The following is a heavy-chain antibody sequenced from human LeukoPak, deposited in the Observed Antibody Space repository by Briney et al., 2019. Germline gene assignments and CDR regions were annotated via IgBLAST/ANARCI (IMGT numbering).Heavy chain of an antibody. CDR2: TKNRANSYTT. D-gene: IGHD3-10*01. V-gene: IGHV3-72*01. CDR1: GLTFNEHY. Sequence: GGSLRLACATSGLTFNEHYLGWVRQAPEKGLEWVGRTKNRANSYTTEYAASVKGRFTISRDDSKNSLRLQMNSLKTEDTAIYYCVASIISPSNYWGLGTLVTVSS. J-gene: IGHJ4*02. CDR3: VASIISPSNY.